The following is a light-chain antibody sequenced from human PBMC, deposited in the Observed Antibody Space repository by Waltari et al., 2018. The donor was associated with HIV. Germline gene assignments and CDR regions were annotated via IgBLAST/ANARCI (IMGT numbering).Light chain of an antibody. CDR2: SNN. Sequence: QSVLTQPPTPSGPPGQWVTIPCSGSRSNIGRNTVHWYQQLPSPAPKRLIYSNNQRPSGVPDRFSGSKSGTSASLAISGLQSEDEADYYCAAWDDSLNGAYVFGTGTKVTVL. CDR3: AAWDDSLNGAYV. J-gene: IGLJ1*01. CDR1: RSNIGRNT. V-gene: IGLV1-44*01.